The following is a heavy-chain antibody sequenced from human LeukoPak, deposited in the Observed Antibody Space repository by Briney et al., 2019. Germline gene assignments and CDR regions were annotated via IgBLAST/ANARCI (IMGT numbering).Heavy chain of an antibody. CDR1: GGSFSGYY. V-gene: IGHV4-34*01. CDR2: INHSGST. D-gene: IGHD5-18*01. J-gene: IGHJ6*02. Sequence: SETLPLTCAVYGGSFSGYYWSWIRQPPGKGLEWIGEINHSGSTNYNPSLKSRVTISVDTSKNQFSLKLSSVTAADTAVYYCARGAHSYRYYYYGMDVWGQGTTVTVSS. CDR3: ARGAHSYRYYYYGMDV.